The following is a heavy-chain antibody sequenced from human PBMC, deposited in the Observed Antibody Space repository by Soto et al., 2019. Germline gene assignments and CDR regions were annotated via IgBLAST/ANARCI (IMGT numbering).Heavy chain of an antibody. CDR3: ARRGDFVVGFEY. D-gene: IGHD3-16*02. V-gene: IGHV4-34*01. CDR1: GGSFSGYY. Sequence: SETLSLTCAVYGGSFSGYYWAGIRQPPGKGLEWIGEINHSGSTNYNPSLKSRVTISVDTSKNQFSLKLSSVTAADTAVYSGARRGDFVVGFEYLGQGTLVTVSS. J-gene: IGHJ4*02. CDR2: INHSGST.